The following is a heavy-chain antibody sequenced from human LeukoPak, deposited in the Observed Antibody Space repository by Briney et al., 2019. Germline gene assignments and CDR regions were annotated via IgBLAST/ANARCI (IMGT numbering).Heavy chain of an antibody. CDR3: ARVIVVPAAMFPWFDP. CDR2: IYYSGST. Sequence: TLSLTCAVSGGSISSGGYYWSWIRQHPGKGLEWIGYIYYSGSTYYNPSLKSRVTISVDTSKNQFSLKLSSVTAADTAVYYCARVIVVPAAMFPWFDPWGQGTLVTVSS. J-gene: IGHJ5*02. D-gene: IGHD2-2*01. CDR1: GGSISSGGYY. V-gene: IGHV4-31*11.